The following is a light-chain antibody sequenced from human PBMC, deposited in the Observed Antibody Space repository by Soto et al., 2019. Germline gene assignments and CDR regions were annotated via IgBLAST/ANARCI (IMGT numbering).Light chain of an antibody. V-gene: IGKV1-39*01. CDR2: AAS. CDR1: QSISSY. J-gene: IGKJ5*01. CDR3: QQSYSTPPT. Sequence: DIHMAQSPPSLSASVGDRVTITCRASQSISSYLNWYQQKPGKAPKLLIYAASSLQSGVPSRFSGSGSGTDFTLTISSLQPEDFATYYCQQSYSTPPTFGQGTRLEI.